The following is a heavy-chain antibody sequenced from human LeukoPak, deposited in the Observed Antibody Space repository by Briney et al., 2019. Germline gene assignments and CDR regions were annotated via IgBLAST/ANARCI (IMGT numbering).Heavy chain of an antibody. CDR2: ISGSTGRT. D-gene: IGHD2-15*01. J-gene: IGHJ4*02. CDR1: GFTFSTYA. Sequence: GGSLRLSCAASGFTFSTYAMSWVRQAPGKGLEWVSAISGSTGRTYYADSVEGRFTISRDNSKNTLYLQMNNLRAEDTAVYYCAPRVVGSAPFDYWGQGTLVTVSS. CDR3: APRVVGSAPFDY. V-gene: IGHV3-23*01.